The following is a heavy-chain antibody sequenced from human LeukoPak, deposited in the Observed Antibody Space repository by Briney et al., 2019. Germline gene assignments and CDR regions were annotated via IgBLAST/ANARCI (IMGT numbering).Heavy chain of an antibody. Sequence: SETLSLTRTVSGGSISSYYWSWIRQPPGKGLEWIGYIYYSGSTNYNPSLKSRVTISVDTSKNQFSLKLSSVTAADTAVYYCARLRFGEFSFYFDYWGQGTLVTVSS. CDR2: IYYSGST. CDR1: GGSISSYY. CDR3: ARLRFGEFSFYFDY. V-gene: IGHV4-59*01. J-gene: IGHJ4*02. D-gene: IGHD3-10*01.